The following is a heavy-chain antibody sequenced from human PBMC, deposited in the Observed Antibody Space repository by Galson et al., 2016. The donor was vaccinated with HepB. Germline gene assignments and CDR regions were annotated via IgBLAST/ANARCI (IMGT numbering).Heavy chain of an antibody. J-gene: IGHJ3*02. D-gene: IGHD6-19*01. V-gene: IGHV3-7*01. CDR2: INEDGSRT. Sequence: SLRLSCAASGFRFCAYWLAWVRQAPGKGLEYVANINEDGSRTHYLDSAKGRFTISRDNAKNSVALQMDSLRADDTALYYCWSGYTSGIWGQGTRVTVSS. CDR3: WSGYTSGI. CDR1: GFRFCAYW.